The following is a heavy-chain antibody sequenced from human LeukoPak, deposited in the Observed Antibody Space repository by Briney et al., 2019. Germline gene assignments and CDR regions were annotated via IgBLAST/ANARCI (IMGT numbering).Heavy chain of an antibody. Sequence: SETLSLTCTVSGGSISSTSYYWGWIRQPPGKGLEWIGNIYYSGSTFYNPSLKSRVTISVDTSKNQFSLKLSSVTAADTAVYYCARHLSIDIVVTGYFDYWGQGTLVTVSS. CDR1: GGSISSTSYY. J-gene: IGHJ4*02. CDR2: IYYSGST. D-gene: IGHD5-12*01. V-gene: IGHV4-39*01. CDR3: ARHLSIDIVVTGYFDY.